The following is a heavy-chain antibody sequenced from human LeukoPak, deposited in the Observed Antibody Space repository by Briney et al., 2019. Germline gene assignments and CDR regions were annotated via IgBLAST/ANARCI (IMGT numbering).Heavy chain of an antibody. CDR2: IKQDGSEK. V-gene: IGHV3-7*01. CDR1: GFTFSSYW. D-gene: IGHD4-17*01. Sequence: GGSLRLSCAASGFTFSSYWMSWVRQAPGKGLEWVANIKQDGSEKYYVDSVKGRFTISRDNAKNSLYLQMNSLRAEDTAVYYCARDPYTVTSYYYYMDVWGKGTTVAVSS. J-gene: IGHJ6*03. CDR3: ARDPYTVTSYYYYMDV.